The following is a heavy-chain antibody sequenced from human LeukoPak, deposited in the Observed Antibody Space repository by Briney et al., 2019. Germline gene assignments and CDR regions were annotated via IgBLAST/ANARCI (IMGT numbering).Heavy chain of an antibody. CDR3: ARGYCSGGSCYSGLIHS. CDR1: GFTFSSYS. J-gene: IGHJ4*02. CDR2: ISSSSSYI. Sequence: GGSLRLSCAASGFTFSSYSMNWVRQAPGKGLEWVSSISSSSSYIYYADSVKGRFTISRDNAKNSLYLQMNSLRAEDTAVYYCARGYCSGGSCYSGLIHSCGQGPLVTVSS. D-gene: IGHD2-15*01. V-gene: IGHV3-21*01.